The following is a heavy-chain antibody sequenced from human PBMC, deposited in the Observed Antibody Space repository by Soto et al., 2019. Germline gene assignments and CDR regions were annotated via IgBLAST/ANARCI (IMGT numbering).Heavy chain of an antibody. D-gene: IGHD5-12*01. CDR1: GFTFSFYA. CDR3: AKDIGVYSGYDFPDAFDI. J-gene: IGHJ3*02. CDR2: ISGSGGST. V-gene: IGHV3-23*01. Sequence: AGGSLRLSCAASGFTFSFYAMSWVRQAPGKGLEWVSAISGSGGSTYYADSVKGRFTISRDNSKNTLYLQMNSLRAEDTAVYYCAKDIGVYSGYDFPDAFDIWGQGTMVTVS.